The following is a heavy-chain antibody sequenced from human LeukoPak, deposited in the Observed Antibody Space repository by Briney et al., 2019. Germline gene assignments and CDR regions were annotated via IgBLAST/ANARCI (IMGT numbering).Heavy chain of an antibody. CDR1: GYPFSAYY. Sequence: ASVKVSCKASGYPFSAYYTHWVRQAPGQGLEWMGRINPNGGGANYAQKFQDRVTMARDTSISIAYMELSRLKSDDTAVYYCARVQDGNNLNHFDPWGQGTLVTVSS. V-gene: IGHV1-2*06. D-gene: IGHD5-24*01. CDR3: ARVQDGNNLNHFDP. CDR2: INPNGGGA. J-gene: IGHJ5*02.